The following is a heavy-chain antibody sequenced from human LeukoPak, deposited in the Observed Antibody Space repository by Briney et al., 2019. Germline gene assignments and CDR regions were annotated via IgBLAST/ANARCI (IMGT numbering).Heavy chain of an antibody. CDR2: MSSSSGLI. J-gene: IGHJ4*02. CDR1: GFTFSRYS. D-gene: IGHD1-26*01. CDR3: AREFDGSASGAGY. Sequence: GGSPRRSCAASGFTFSRYSMNWVRQAPGKGLEWVSSMSSSSGLIYYGDSVKGRFTVSRDNGKRSLYLQMNSLRADDTAVYYCAREFDGSASGAGYWGQGTLVTVSS. V-gene: IGHV3-21*01.